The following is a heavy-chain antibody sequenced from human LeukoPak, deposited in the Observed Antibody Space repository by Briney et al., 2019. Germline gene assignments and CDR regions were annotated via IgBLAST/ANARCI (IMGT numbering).Heavy chain of an antibody. V-gene: IGHV1-18*01. CDR1: GYTFTSYG. J-gene: IGHJ6*02. D-gene: IGHD6-13*01. CDR2: ISAYNGNT. CDR3: ARYSSSWYHYYYGMDV. Sequence: ASVKVSCMASGYTFTSYGISWVRQAPGQGLEWMGWISAYNGNTNYAQKLQGRVTMTTDTSTSTAYMELRSLRSDDTAVYYCARYSSSWYHYYYGMDVWGQGTTVTVSS.